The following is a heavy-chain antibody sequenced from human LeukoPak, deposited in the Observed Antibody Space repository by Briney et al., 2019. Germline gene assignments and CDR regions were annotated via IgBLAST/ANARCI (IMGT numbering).Heavy chain of an antibody. J-gene: IGHJ4*02. D-gene: IGHD3-22*01. V-gene: IGHV4-4*07. CDR1: GGSISSYY. Sequence: SETLSLTCTVSGGSISSYYWNWIRQPAGKGLEWIGRVYISGATIYNPSLKSRVTMSVDTSKNQCSLKLTSVTAADTAVYYCARGLRTDSFDYWGQGTLVTFSS. CDR3: ARGLRTDSFDY. CDR2: VYISGAT.